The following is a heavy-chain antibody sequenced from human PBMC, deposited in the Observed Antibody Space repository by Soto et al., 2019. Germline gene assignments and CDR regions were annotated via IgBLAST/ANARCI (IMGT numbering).Heavy chain of an antibody. J-gene: IGHJ4*02. V-gene: IGHV4-59*08. CDR2: IYYRGST. CDR3: ARRYGGNLDY. D-gene: IGHD1-26*01. CDR1: GGSISSYY. Sequence: QLQLQESGPGLVKPSETLSLTCTVSGGSISSYYWTWIRQPPGKGLEWIGYIYYRGSTNYNPSLKSRVTISVDTSKNQFSLKLSSVTAADTAVYYGARRYGGNLDYWGQGTLVTVSS.